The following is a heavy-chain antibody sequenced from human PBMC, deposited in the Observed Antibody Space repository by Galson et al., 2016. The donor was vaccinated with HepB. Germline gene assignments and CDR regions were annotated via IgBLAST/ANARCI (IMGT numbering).Heavy chain of an antibody. J-gene: IGHJ4*02. V-gene: IGHV3-30*04. D-gene: IGHD6-19*01. CDR3: ARDLDPHRGYSSGWSAY. Sequence: SLRLSCAVSDLASSGFIFSDYAMHWVRQAPGKGLEWVAVIAYDGTAKYCADSVKGRFTISRDDSKNTLFLKMDSLRVEDTAVYYCARDLDPHRGYSSGWSAYWGQGTLVTVSS. CDR1: GFIFSDYA. CDR2: IAYDGTAK.